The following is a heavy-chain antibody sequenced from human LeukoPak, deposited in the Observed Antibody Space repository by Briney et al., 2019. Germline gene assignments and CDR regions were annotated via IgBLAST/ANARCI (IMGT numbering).Heavy chain of an antibody. J-gene: IGHJ5*02. CDR3: ARHRNMVRGVNNWFDP. V-gene: IGHV1-18*01. CDR1: GYTFTSYG. CDR2: ISAYNGNT. D-gene: IGHD3-10*01. Sequence: ASVKVSCKASGYTFTSYGISWVRQAPGQGLEWMGWISAYNGNTNYAQKLQGRVTMTTDTSTSTAYMELRSLRSDDTAVYYCARHRNMVRGVNNWFDPWGQGTLVTVSP.